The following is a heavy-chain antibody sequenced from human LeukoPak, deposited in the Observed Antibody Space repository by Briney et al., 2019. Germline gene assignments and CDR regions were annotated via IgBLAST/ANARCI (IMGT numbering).Heavy chain of an antibody. CDR3: ARGRSLSPSGY. D-gene: IGHD3-10*01. Sequence: GSLRLSCAASGFTFSSYSMNWIRQPPGKGLEWIGEINHSGSTNYNPSLKSRVTISVDTSKNQFSLKLSSVTAADTAVYYCARGRSLSPSGYWGQGTLVTVSS. V-gene: IGHV4-34*01. CDR1: GFTFSSYS. J-gene: IGHJ4*02. CDR2: INHSGST.